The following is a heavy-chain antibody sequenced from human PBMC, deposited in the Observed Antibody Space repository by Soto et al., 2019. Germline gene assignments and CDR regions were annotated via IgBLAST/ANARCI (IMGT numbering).Heavy chain of an antibody. CDR2: IYYSGST. CDR1: GGSVSSGSDY. V-gene: IGHV4-61*01. J-gene: IGHJ5*02. CDR3: ARDRYYNWFDP. D-gene: IGHD1-1*01. Sequence: SETLSLTCTVSGGSVSSGSDYWSWIRQPPGKGLEWIGYIYYSGSTNYNPSLKSRVTISVDTSKNQFSLKLSSVTAADTAVYYCARDRYYNWFDPWGQGTLVTVSS.